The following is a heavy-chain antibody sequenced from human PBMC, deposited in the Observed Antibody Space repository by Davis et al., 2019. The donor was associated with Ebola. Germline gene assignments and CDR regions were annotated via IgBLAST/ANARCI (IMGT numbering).Heavy chain of an antibody. CDR3: AREGSRYQLLYGNWFDP. Sequence: PSETLSLTCTVSGGSISSYYWSWIRQPAGKGLEWIGRIYTSGSTNYNPSLKSRVTMSVDTSKNQFSLKLSSVTAADTAVYYCAREGSRYQLLYGNWFDPWGQGTLVTVSS. J-gene: IGHJ5*02. D-gene: IGHD2-2*02. CDR1: GGSISSYY. V-gene: IGHV4-4*07. CDR2: IYTSGST.